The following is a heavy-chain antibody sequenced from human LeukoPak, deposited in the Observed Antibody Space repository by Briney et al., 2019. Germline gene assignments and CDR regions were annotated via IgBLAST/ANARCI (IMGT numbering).Heavy chain of an antibody. CDR1: GFTFSNYW. J-gene: IGHJ4*02. CDR3: ARAQGHFDY. V-gene: IGHV3-7*01. CDR2: IKQDGREK. Sequence: PGGSLRLSCAASGFTFSNYWMSWVRQAPGKGLEWVANIKQDGREKYYVDSVEGRFTISRDNAKNSLYLQMNSLRAEDTAVYYCARAQGHFDYWGQGTLVTVSS.